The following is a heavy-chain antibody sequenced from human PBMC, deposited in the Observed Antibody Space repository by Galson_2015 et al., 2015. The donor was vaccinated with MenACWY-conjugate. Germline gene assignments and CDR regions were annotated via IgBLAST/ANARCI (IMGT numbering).Heavy chain of an antibody. Sequence: LTCTVSGYSISSGSFWAWIRQTPGKGLEWLGTTHHSGSTYYNPSLENRVTISLDTSKNEVSLRLNSVTAADSAVYYCARRVRRLTKPFDSWGQGLLVTVSS. V-gene: IGHV4-38-2*02. D-gene: IGHD3-10*01. CDR2: THHSGST. CDR3: ARRVRRLTKPFDS. CDR1: GYSISSGSF. J-gene: IGHJ4*02.